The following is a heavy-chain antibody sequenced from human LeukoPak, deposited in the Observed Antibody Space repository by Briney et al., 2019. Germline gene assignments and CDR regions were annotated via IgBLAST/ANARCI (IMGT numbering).Heavy chain of an antibody. Sequence: ASVKVSCKASGYTFTSYDINWVRQATGQGLEWMGWMNPNSGNTGYAQKFQGRVTMTRNTSISTAYMELSNLRSEDTAVYYCARSDRNQFWSGYYLTYYYYYYMDVWGKGTTVTVSS. D-gene: IGHD3-3*01. V-gene: IGHV1-8*01. J-gene: IGHJ6*03. CDR1: GYTFTSYD. CDR2: MNPNSGNT. CDR3: ARSDRNQFWSGYYLTYYYYYYMDV.